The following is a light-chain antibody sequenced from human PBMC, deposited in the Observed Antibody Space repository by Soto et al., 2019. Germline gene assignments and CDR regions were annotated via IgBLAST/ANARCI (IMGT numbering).Light chain of an antibody. Sequence: EMVLTQSPATLSLSPGERATLSCRASQSVSNYLSWYQQKPGQAPRLLMYETSRRATGIPARFSGSGSGTDFTLTISSLEPEDFAVYYCQQRHNWRDTFGEGTRLEIK. CDR2: ETS. J-gene: IGKJ5*01. CDR3: QQRHNWRDT. CDR1: QSVSNY. V-gene: IGKV3-11*01.